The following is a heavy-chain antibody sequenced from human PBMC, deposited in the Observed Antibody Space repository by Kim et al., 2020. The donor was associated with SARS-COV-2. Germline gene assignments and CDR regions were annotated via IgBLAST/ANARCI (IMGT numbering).Heavy chain of an antibody. Sequence: GSNYYTPSRKSRVNISVDTSKTQFSLKLRSVTAADTAVYYCARARGYFDYWGQGTLVTVSS. CDR2: GSN. CDR3: ARARGYFDY. V-gene: IGHV4-31*02. D-gene: IGHD3-10*01. J-gene: IGHJ4*02.